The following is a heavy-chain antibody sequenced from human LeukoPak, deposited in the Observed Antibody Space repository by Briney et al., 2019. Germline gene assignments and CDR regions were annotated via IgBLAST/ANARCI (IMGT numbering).Heavy chain of an antibody. CDR3: AKDRRGDRSGGSCYFLVDY. D-gene: IGHD2-15*01. Sequence: PGGSLRLSCAASGFTFSSDAISWVRQAPGKGLEWVSAISGSGGSTYYADSVKGRFTISRDNSKNTLYLQMNSLRAEDTAVYYYAKDRRGDRSGGSCYFLVDYWGQGTLVTVSS. V-gene: IGHV3-23*01. J-gene: IGHJ4*02. CDR2: ISGSGGST. CDR1: GFTFSSDA.